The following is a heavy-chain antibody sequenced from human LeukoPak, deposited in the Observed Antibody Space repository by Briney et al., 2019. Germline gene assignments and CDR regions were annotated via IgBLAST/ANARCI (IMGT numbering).Heavy chain of an antibody. CDR3: AKDWPYDSSGYTFDY. J-gene: IGHJ4*02. D-gene: IGHD3-22*01. CDR2: ISYDGSNK. CDR1: GFTFSSYG. V-gene: IGHV3-30*18. Sequence: QPGRSLRLSCAASGFTFSSYGMHWVRQAPGKGLEWVAVISYDGSNKYYADSVKGRVTISRDNSKNTLYLQMNSLRAEDTAVYYCAKDWPYDSSGYTFDYWGQGTLVTVSS.